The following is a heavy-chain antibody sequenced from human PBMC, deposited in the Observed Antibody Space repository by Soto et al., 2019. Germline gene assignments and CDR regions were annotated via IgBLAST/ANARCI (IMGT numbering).Heavy chain of an antibody. CDR2: INAGNGNT. V-gene: IGHV1-3*01. CDR3: ARDCSGGSCYLALDY. Sequence: QVQLVQSGAEVKKPGASVKASCQASGYTFTSYAMHCVRQAPGHRLEWMGWINAGNGNTNYSQKFQGRVTITSDTSESTAYMELSSLRSEDTAVYYCARDCSGGSCYLALDYCGQGNLVTVSS. D-gene: IGHD2-15*01. CDR1: GYTFTSYA. J-gene: IGHJ4*02.